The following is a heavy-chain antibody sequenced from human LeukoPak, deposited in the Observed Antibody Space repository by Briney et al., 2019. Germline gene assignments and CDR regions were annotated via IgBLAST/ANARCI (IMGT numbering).Heavy chain of an antibody. D-gene: IGHD3-9*01. CDR1: GGSISSHY. CDR2: MSISGNT. J-gene: IGHJ4*02. CDR3: ARQSTGSYVYFDL. V-gene: IGHV4-4*07. Sequence: SETLSLTCTISGGSISSHYYSWIRQPAGKGLEWIGRMSISGNTNYNPSLKSRVTISVDKSKNQFSLKLSSVTAADTAMYYCARQSTGSYVYFDLWGQGTLVTVSS.